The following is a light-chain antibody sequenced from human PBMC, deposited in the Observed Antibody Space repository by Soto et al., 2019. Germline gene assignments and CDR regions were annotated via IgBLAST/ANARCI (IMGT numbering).Light chain of an antibody. CDR2: GAS. CDR1: QSLSTN. Sequence: TQSPGTLSVSPGERATLSCRASQSLSTNLAWYQQKPGQAPRLLIYGASTRATGIPARFSGSGSGTEFTLTISSLQSEDFAVYYCQQYNNWPKTFGQGTKVDIK. CDR3: QQYNNWPKT. J-gene: IGKJ1*01. V-gene: IGKV3-15*01.